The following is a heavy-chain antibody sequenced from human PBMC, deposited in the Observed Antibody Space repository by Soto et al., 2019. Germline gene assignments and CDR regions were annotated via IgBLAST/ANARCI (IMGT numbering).Heavy chain of an antibody. J-gene: IGHJ3*02. CDR3: ARSPRQWFWSDPTKLNAFEI. CDR2: IYYSGST. V-gene: IGHV4-59*08. CDR1: GGSISSYY. D-gene: IGHD3-10*01. Sequence: PSETLSLTCTVSGGSISSYYWSWIRQPPGKGLEWIGYIYYSGSTNYNPSLKSRVTISVDTSKNQFSLKLSSVTAADTAVYYCARSPRQWFWSDPTKLNAFEIWGQGTMVPVSS.